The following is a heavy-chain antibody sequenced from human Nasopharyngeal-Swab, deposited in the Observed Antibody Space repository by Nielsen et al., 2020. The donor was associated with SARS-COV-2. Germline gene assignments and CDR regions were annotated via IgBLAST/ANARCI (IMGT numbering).Heavy chain of an antibody. D-gene: IGHD2-15*01. CDR3: TRCGGGCYSGRDY. J-gene: IGHJ4*02. CDR1: GFTFSYSA. V-gene: IGHV3-73*01. CDR2: VRSKVNNYAT. Sequence: GASLKISCAASGFTFSYSAIHWVRQASGKGLKWVGRVRSKVNNYATAYSASVKGRFIIFRDDPTNTEYLQMNSLKTEDTAMYYCTRCGGGCYSGRDYWGQGTLVTVSS.